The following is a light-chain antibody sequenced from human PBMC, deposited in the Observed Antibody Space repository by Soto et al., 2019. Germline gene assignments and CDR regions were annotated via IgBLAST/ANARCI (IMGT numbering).Light chain of an antibody. CDR2: EVN. J-gene: IGLJ2*01. Sequence: QSVLTQPPSASGSPGQSVTISCTGTSSDVGGNKFVSWYQQHPGKAPRLIIYEVNRRPSGVPDRFSGSKSGNTASLTVSGLQDEDEADYYCSSFGGSNDVLFGGGIKLTVL. V-gene: IGLV2-8*01. CDR1: SSDVGGNKF. CDR3: SSFGGSNDVL.